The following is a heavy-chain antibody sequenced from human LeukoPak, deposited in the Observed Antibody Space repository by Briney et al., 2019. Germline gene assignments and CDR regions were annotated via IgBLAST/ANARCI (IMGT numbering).Heavy chain of an antibody. CDR1: GGSISSYY. CDR3: ARGYRGRNWYYFDY. J-gene: IGHJ4*02. CDR2: IYYSGST. D-gene: IGHD1-1*01. V-gene: IGHV4-59*01. Sequence: PSETLSLTCTVSGGSISSYYWSWIRQPPGKGLGWIGYIYYSGSTNYNPSLKSRVTISVDTSKNQFSLKLSSVTAADTAVYYCARGYRGRNWYYFDYWGQGTLVTVSS.